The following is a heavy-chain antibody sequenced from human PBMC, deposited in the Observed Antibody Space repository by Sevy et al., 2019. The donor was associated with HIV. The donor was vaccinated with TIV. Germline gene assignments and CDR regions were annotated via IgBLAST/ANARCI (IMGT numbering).Heavy chain of an antibody. V-gene: IGHV3-9*01. CDR3: AKDLISVAGFYAFDM. D-gene: IGHD6-19*01. CDR1: GFNFNEYA. J-gene: IGHJ3*02. CDR2: ITWNGESV. Sequence: GGSLRLSCAASGFNFNEYAMHWVRQAPGKGLEWVSGITWNGESVVYADSVKGRFTISRDKAKNSLYLQMNSLRPEDTALYYCAKDLISVAGFYAFDMWGQGTMVTVSS.